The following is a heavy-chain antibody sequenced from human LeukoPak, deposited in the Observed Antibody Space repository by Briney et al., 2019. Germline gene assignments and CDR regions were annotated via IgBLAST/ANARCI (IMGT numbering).Heavy chain of an antibody. V-gene: IGHV1-24*01. J-gene: IGHJ6*03. Sequence: GASVKVSCKVSGYTLTELSMHWVRQAPGKGLEWMGGFDPEDGETIYAQKFQGRVTMTEDTSTDTAYMELSSLRSEDTAVYYCARVVGLTGYSSSWYSGYYYYMDVWGKGTTVTDSS. CDR3: ARVVGLTGYSSSWYSGYYYYMDV. CDR2: FDPEDGET. CDR1: GYTLTELS. D-gene: IGHD6-13*01.